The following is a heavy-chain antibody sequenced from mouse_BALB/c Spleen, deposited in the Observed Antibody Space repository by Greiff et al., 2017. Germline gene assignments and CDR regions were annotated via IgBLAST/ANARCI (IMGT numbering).Heavy chain of an antibody. J-gene: IGHJ3*01. V-gene: IGHV14-3*02. CDR1: GFNIKDTY. CDR3: ARSRTGTTWFAY. D-gene: IGHD4-1*01. Sequence: VQLQQSGAELVKPGASVKLSCTASGFNIKDTYMHWVKQRPEQGLEWIGRIDPANGNTKYDPKFQGKATITADTSSNTAYLQLSSLTSEDTAVYYCARSRTGTTWFAYWGQGTLVTVSA. CDR2: IDPANGNT.